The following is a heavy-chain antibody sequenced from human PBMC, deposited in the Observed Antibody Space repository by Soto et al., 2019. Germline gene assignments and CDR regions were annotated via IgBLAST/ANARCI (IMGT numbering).Heavy chain of an antibody. J-gene: IGHJ4*02. CDR2: ISGSGDST. CDR1: GFTFSNFA. Sequence: GGSLRLSCAASGFTFSNFAMNWVRQAPGKGLEWVSVISGSGDSTFYADSVKGRFTISRDNSKNTLYLQLNSLRAEDTALYYCAKGYCSSTSCSFDYWGQGTLVTVSS. V-gene: IGHV3-23*01. CDR3: AKGYCSSTSCSFDY. D-gene: IGHD2-2*01.